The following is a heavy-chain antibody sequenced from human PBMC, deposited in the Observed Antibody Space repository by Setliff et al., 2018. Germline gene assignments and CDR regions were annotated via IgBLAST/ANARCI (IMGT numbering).Heavy chain of an antibody. V-gene: IGHV3-48*03. CDR2: ISGSGSTI. Sequence: GGSLRLSCTASGLSYINDWVNWVRQAPGKGLEWISYISGSGSTIYYADSVKGRFTISKDNAKNSLYLQMNNLRAEDTALYFCARDASGSYGTEYFQHWGQGTLVTVSS. D-gene: IGHD1-26*01. J-gene: IGHJ1*01. CDR3: ARDASGSYGTEYFQH. CDR1: GLSYINDW.